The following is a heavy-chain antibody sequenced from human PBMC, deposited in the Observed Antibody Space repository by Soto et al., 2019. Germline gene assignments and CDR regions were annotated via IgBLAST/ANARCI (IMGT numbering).Heavy chain of an antibody. CDR3: ASARHIGP. D-gene: IGHD2-21*01. J-gene: IGHJ5*02. V-gene: IGHV3-7*01. Sequence: EVQLVESGGGLVQPGGSLRLSCAASGFTFSSYSMSWVRQAPGKGLEWVANIKQDGSEKNYVDSVKGRFTISRDNAKNSLYLQMNSLRADDTAVYYCASARHIGPWGQGTLVTVSS. CDR1: GFTFSSYS. CDR2: IKQDGSEK.